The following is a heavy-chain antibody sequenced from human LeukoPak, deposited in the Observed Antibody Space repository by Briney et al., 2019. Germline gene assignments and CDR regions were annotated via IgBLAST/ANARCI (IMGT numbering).Heavy chain of an antibody. CDR1: GGTFSSYA. CDR3: ARAQRAITFGGVIVHEAFDI. CDR2: IIPILGIA. D-gene: IGHD3-16*02. V-gene: IGHV1-69*04. Sequence: SVKVSCKASGGTFSSYAISWVRQAPGQGVEWMGRIIPILGIANYAQKFQGRVTITADKSTSTAYMELSSLRSEDTAVYYCARAQRAITFGGVIVHEAFDIWGQGTMVTVSS. J-gene: IGHJ3*02.